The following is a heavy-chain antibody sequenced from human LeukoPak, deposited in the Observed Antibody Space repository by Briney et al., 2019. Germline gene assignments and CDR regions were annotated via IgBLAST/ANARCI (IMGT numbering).Heavy chain of an antibody. D-gene: IGHD3-9*01. Sequence: GASVKVSCKASGYTFTGYYMHWVRQAPGQGLEWMGWINPNSGGTNYAQKFQGRVTMTRDTSISTAYMEVSRLRSDDTAVYYCAPSNDWTYYFDYWGQGTLVTVSS. CDR2: INPNSGGT. CDR1: GYTFTGYY. V-gene: IGHV1-2*02. J-gene: IGHJ4*02. CDR3: APSNDWTYYFDY.